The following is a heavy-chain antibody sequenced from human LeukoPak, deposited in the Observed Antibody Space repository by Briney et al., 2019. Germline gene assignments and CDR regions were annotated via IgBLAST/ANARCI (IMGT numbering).Heavy chain of an antibody. J-gene: IGHJ4*02. CDR2: ISGSGGST. CDR3: ARVGYGDYLFDY. Sequence: GGSLRLSCAASGFTFSSHAMSWVRQAPGKGLEWVSAISGSGGSTYYADSVKGRFTISRDKSKNTLYLQMNSLRAEDTALYYCARVGYGDYLFDYWGQGTLVTVSS. V-gene: IGHV3-23*01. CDR1: GFTFSSHA. D-gene: IGHD4-17*01.